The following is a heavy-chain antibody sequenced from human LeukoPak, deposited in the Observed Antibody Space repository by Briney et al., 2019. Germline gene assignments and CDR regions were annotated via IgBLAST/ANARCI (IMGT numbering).Heavy chain of an antibody. D-gene: IGHD3-22*01. Sequence: GGSLRLSCAASGFTFSSYAMSWVRHAPAQGLEWVSAISGSGGSTYYADPVKGRFTISRDNSKNTLYLQMNSLRDEDTAVYYCAKVQGLYDSSGYPFDYWGQGTLVTVS. CDR1: GFTFSSYA. CDR3: AKVQGLYDSSGYPFDY. V-gene: IGHV3-23*01. CDR2: ISGSGGST. J-gene: IGHJ4*02.